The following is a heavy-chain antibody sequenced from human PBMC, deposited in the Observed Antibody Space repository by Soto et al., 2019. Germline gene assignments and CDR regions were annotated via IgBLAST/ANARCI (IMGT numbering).Heavy chain of an antibody. CDR1: GFTFSSYG. CDR3: ATTYYDILTGYMSPDLTPNDPFDI. CDR2: ISYDGSNK. V-gene: IGHV3-30*03. Sequence: GGSLRLSCAASGFTFSSYGMHWVRQAPGKGLEWVAVISYDGSNKYYADSVKGRFTISRDNSKNTLYLQMNSLRAEDTAVYYCATTYYDILTGYMSPDLTPNDPFDIWGQGTMVTVSS. J-gene: IGHJ3*02. D-gene: IGHD3-9*01.